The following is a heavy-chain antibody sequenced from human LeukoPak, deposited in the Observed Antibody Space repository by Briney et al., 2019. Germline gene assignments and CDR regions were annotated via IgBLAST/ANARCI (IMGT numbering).Heavy chain of an antibody. CDR3: ARTYPDCDY. CDR1: DGSFSGYY. Sequence: SETLSLTCAVYDGSFSGYYWSWIRQPPGKGLEWLGNIHYSGSTYYNPSLQSRVTLSVDTSKNQFSLKLTSVTATDTAVYYCARTYPDCDYWGQGTLVTVSS. J-gene: IGHJ4*02. D-gene: IGHD2-21*02. V-gene: IGHV4-34*01. CDR2: IHYSGST.